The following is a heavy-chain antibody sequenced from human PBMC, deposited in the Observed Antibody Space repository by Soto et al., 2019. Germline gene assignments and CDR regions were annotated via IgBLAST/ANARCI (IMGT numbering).Heavy chain of an antibody. CDR3: ARSPSYYYDSSGYYYAPFDY. Sequence: QVQLVQSGAEVKKPGSSVKVSCTASGGTFSSYAISWVRQAPGQGLEWMGGIIPIFGTANYAQKFQGRVTITADESTSTAYMELSSLRSEDTAVYYCARSPSYYYDSSGYYYAPFDYWGQGTLVTVSS. D-gene: IGHD3-22*01. V-gene: IGHV1-69*01. CDR2: IIPIFGTA. J-gene: IGHJ4*02. CDR1: GGTFSSYA.